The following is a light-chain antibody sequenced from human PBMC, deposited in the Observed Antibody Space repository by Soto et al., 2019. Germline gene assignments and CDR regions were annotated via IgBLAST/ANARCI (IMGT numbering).Light chain of an antibody. CDR1: SSDVGGYNY. V-gene: IGLV2-11*01. Sequence: ALTQPRSVSGSPGQSVTISCTGTSSDVGGYNYVSWYQQHPGKAPKLMIYDVSKRPSGVPDRFSGSKSGNTASLTISGLQAEDEADYYCCSYAGSYTSLYVFGTGTKVTVL. J-gene: IGLJ1*01. CDR2: DVS. CDR3: CSYAGSYTSLYV.